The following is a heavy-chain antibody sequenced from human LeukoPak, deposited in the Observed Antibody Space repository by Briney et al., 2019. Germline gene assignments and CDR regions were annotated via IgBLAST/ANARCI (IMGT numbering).Heavy chain of an antibody. Sequence: GGSLRLSCAASGFTFSSYWMNWVRQAPGRGLEWVAHISQDGSGKYYVDSVKGRFTISRDNAKNSLFLQMNSLRAEDTAVYYCARDSYRALEYWGQGTLVTVSS. J-gene: IGHJ4*02. V-gene: IGHV3-7*01. D-gene: IGHD1-14*01. CDR3: ARDSYRALEY. CDR2: ISQDGSGK. CDR1: GFTFSSYW.